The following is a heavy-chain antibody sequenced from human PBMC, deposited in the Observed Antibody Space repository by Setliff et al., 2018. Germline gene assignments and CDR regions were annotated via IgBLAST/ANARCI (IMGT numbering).Heavy chain of an antibody. D-gene: IGHD3-10*01. CDR1: GLSYTNDW. CDR3: FGAGTCSY. Sequence: PGGSLRLSCTASGLSYTNDWVSWVRQAPGKGLEWLASINPHGSEKYYADSVKGRFTISRDNAKNSLSLQMTNLRTEDTAVYYCFGAGTCSYWGQGTLVTVSS. CDR2: INPHGSEK. J-gene: IGHJ4*02. V-gene: IGHV3-7*01.